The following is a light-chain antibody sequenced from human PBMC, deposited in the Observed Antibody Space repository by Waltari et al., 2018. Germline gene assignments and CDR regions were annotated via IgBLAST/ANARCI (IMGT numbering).Light chain of an antibody. CDR1: QSISNW. CDR3: QQENTFPGT. CDR2: KAS. J-gene: IGKJ1*01. V-gene: IGKV1-5*03. Sequence: DIQMTQSPSTLSASVGDRVTITCRASQSISNWLAWYQQKPGKAPKLLIYKASCLESGVPSRFSGSGFWTEFTLTISRLQPDYFANYSCQQENTFPGTFGQGTKVEIK.